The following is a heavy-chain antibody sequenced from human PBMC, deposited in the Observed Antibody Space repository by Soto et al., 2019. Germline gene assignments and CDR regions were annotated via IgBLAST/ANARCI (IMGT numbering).Heavy chain of an antibody. CDR1: EYSFRTYW. D-gene: IGHD5-12*01. V-gene: IGHV5-51*01. CDR2: IYPGDSDT. CDR3: ERPIRHYDSSRNEYYSYGLDV. Sequence: GEALKISCKGSEYSFRTYWIAWVRQMPGKGLEWMGVIYPGDSDTRYSPSFQGQVTMSADKSSSTAHLQWSSLKASDTAMYYCERPIRHYDSSRNEYYSYGLDVWGQGTTVTVSS. J-gene: IGHJ6*02.